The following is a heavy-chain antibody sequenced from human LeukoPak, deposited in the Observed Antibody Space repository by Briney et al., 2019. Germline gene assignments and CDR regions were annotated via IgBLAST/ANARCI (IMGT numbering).Heavy chain of an antibody. CDR2: IYPGDSDT. Sequence: GESLKISCKGSGYSFSSSWIGWVRQLPGKGLEWMGIIYPGDSDTRYSPSFQGQVTISADKSISTAYLQWSSLKASDTAMYYCASPYGDRFYDAFDIWGQGTMVTVSS. CDR3: ASPYGDRFYDAFDI. V-gene: IGHV5-51*01. CDR1: GYSFSSSW. J-gene: IGHJ3*02. D-gene: IGHD4-17*01.